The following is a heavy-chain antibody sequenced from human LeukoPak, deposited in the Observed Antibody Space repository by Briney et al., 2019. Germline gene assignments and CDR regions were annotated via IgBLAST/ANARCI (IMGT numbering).Heavy chain of an antibody. Sequence: ASVKVSCKAFDYTFDSYGISWVRQAPGQGLEWMGWIIAFIGVTNYAQKFQGRLTMTTDTSTSTAYMELRSLRSDDTAVYYGARGASAVGPGDDDALDFWGQGTMVTVSS. J-gene: IGHJ3*01. CDR2: IIAFIGVT. CDR1: DYTFDSYG. D-gene: IGHD2-21*01. V-gene: IGHV1-18*04. CDR3: ARGASAVGPGDDDALDF.